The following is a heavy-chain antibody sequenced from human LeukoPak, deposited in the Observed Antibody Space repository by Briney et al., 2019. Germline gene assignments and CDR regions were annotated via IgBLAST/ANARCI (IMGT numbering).Heavy chain of an antibody. J-gene: IGHJ3*02. CDR1: GFTFSNSG. D-gene: IGHD3-22*01. V-gene: IGHV3-23*01. CDR3: AKAAGHDNRDDAFDI. Sequence: GGSLRLSCVASGFTFSNSGMNWVRQAPGKGLEWVSGISDSGGRIYYADSVKGRFTISRDNSRNTLYLQMSSLRAEDTASYYCAKAAGHDNRDDAFDIWGQGTMVTVSS. CDR2: ISDSGGRI.